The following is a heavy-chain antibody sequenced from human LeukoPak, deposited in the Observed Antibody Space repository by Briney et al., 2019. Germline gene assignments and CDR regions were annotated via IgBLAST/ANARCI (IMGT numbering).Heavy chain of an antibody. J-gene: IGHJ4*02. CDR1: GFTFSSYW. D-gene: IGHD1-14*01. CDR2: IKQDGSEK. Sequence: PGGSLRLSCAASGFTFSSYWMSWVRQAPGAGLEWVANIKQDGSEKYYVDSVKGRITISRDNAKNSLYLQMNSLRDEDTAVYYCARGSDNTSPDFDYWGPGTLVTVSS. CDR3: ARGSDNTSPDFDY. V-gene: IGHV3-7*01.